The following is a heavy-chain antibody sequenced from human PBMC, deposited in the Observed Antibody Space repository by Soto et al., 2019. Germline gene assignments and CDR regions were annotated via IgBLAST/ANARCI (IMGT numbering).Heavy chain of an antibody. CDR1: GGFVNSDTHS. D-gene: IGHD2-2*01. Sequence: LSLTCTVSGGFVNSDTHSWSWIRQTPGKRLEWIGFIYSGGSTKNPSLRSRVTMSVDTSKNQFSLKLRSVIVADTAVYHCARFVRSCSATTCSTRADVWGQGITVTVSS. CDR2: IYSGGST. CDR3: ARFVRSCSATTCSTRADV. J-gene: IGHJ6*02. V-gene: IGHV4-61*01.